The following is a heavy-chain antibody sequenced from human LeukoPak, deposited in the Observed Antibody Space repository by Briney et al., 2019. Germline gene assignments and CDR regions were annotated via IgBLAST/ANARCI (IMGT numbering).Heavy chain of an antibody. V-gene: IGHV3-7*05. CDR3: VTGVYYFDY. J-gene: IGHJ4*02. D-gene: IGHD3-10*01. Sequence: GGSLRLSCVASGFTFSSYWMAWVRQAPEKGLEWVANIDQNGSEKYFVDSVKGRFTISRDNSKNSLYLQMNSLRAEDTAVYYCVTGVYYFDYLLPGTLVTVSS. CDR1: GFTFSSYW. CDR2: IDQNGSEK.